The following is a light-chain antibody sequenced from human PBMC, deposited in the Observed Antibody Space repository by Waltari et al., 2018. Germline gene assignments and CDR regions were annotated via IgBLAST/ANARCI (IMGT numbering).Light chain of an antibody. J-gene: IGKJ2*01. Sequence: EVVLTQSPGTLSLSPGERATLSCRASQTLHPNPLAWYQHKPGQAPRLVIYDTSNRATESPDRFSGGGSGTDFTLTISRLEPEDFAVYYCQKYGASSFTFGQGTRLEIK. CDR2: DTS. V-gene: IGKV3-20*01. CDR3: QKYGASSFT. CDR1: QTLHPNP.